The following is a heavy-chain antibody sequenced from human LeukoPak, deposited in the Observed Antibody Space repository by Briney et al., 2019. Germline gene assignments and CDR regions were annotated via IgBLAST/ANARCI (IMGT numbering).Heavy chain of an antibody. CDR2: IYYSGST. CDR3: ARNSGSPDAFDI. V-gene: IGHV4-39*07. CDR1: GGSISSSSYY. Sequence: SETLSLTCTVSGGSISSSSYYWGWIRQPPGKGLEWIGSIYYSGSTYYNPSLKSRVTISVDTSKNQFSLKLSSVTAADTAVYYCARNSGSPDAFDIWGQGTMVTVSP. D-gene: IGHD1-26*01. J-gene: IGHJ3*02.